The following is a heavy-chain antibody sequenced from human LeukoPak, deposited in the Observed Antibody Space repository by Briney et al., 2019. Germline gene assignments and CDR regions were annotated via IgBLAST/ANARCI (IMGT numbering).Heavy chain of an antibody. CDR2: INRGGGT. J-gene: IGHJ4*02. CDR1: GGSFSGHY. Sequence: SETLSLTCAVYGGSFSGHYWSWIRQPPGQGLEWIGEINRGGGTDYSPSLKRRVTISLDTSKNQFSLKLSSVTAADTAVYYCARNYGSGSYYRYWGQGTLVTVSS. CDR3: ARNYGSGSYYRY. D-gene: IGHD3-10*01. V-gene: IGHV4-34*01.